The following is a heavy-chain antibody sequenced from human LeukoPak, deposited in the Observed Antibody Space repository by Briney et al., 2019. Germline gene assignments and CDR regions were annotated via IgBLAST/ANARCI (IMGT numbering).Heavy chain of an antibody. CDR1: GYSFTSYW. J-gene: IGHJ4*02. V-gene: IGHV5-51*01. Sequence: GESLKISCKGSGYSFTSYWIGWVRQMPGKGLEWMGIIYPGDSDTRYSPSFQGQVTISADKSISTAYLQWSSLKASDTAMYYCARGPRNYDYVWGSYRYTLTTFDYWGQGTLVTVSS. CDR2: IYPGDSDT. CDR3: ARGPRNYDYVWGSYRYTLTTFDY. D-gene: IGHD3-16*02.